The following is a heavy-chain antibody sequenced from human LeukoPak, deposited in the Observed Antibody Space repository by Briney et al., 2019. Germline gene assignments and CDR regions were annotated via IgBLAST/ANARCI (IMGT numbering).Heavy chain of an antibody. V-gene: IGHV4-59*01. Sequence: SETLSLTCTVSGGSISGWYWSWIRQPPGKGLEWIGYIYGSGNTNYNPSLKSRVTMSIDTSKNQFSLKLTSVTAADTATYYCARETSLAGFASGLGFNYWGQGILVTVSS. CDR1: GGSISGWY. J-gene: IGHJ4*02. CDR2: IYGSGNT. D-gene: IGHD6-19*01. CDR3: ARETSLAGFASGLGFNY.